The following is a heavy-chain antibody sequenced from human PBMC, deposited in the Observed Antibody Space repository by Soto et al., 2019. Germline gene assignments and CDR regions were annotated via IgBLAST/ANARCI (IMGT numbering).Heavy chain of an antibody. Sequence: SVKVSCKASGGTFSNYAISCVLQAPGQGLEWMGGIIPIFGTANYAQKFQGRVTITADESTSTAYMELSSLRSEDTAMYYCASNYYDSSGPFDYWGQGTLVTVSS. CDR3: ASNYYDSSGPFDY. J-gene: IGHJ4*02. CDR1: GGTFSNYA. D-gene: IGHD3-22*01. V-gene: IGHV1-69*13. CDR2: IIPIFGTA.